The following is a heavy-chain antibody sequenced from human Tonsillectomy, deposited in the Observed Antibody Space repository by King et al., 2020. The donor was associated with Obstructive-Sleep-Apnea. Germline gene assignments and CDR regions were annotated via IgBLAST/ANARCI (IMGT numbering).Heavy chain of an antibody. Sequence: QLVESGGGLVKPGGSLRLSCAASGFTFSDYYMSWIRQAPGKGLEWVSYISSSSSYTNYGDSVKGRFTISRDNAKNSLYLQMNSLRAEDTAVYYCARDTEGYCSGGSCYGDLDYWGQGTLVTVSS. J-gene: IGHJ4*02. CDR1: GFTFSDYY. V-gene: IGHV3-11*06. CDR2: ISSSSSYT. CDR3: ARDTEGYCSGGSCYGDLDY. D-gene: IGHD2-15*01.